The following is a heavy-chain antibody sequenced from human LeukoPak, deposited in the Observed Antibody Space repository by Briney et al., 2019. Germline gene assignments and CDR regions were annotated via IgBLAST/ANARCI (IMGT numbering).Heavy chain of an antibody. CDR3: ASEGNYDSSGYSRYNYYYMDV. CDR1: GGTFSSYS. V-gene: IGHV1-69*05. D-gene: IGHD3-22*01. J-gene: IGHJ6*03. Sequence: GASVKVSCKGSGGTFSSYSISWVRQAPGQGLEWMGGIIPAFGTAHYAQKFQGRVTFTTDESTTTAYMELRSLRSGDTAVYYCASEGNYDSSGYSRYNYYYMDVWGKGTAVTVSS. CDR2: IIPAFGTA.